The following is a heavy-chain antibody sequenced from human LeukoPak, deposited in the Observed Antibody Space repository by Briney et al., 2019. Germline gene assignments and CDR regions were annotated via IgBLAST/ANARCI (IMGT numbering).Heavy chain of an antibody. Sequence: GGSLRLSCAASGFTFSKYAMHWVRQAPEKGLEYVSAISSNGGSTFYANSVKGRFTISRDNSKNTLYLQMGSLRSEDMAVYYCARVGGMATVDYYFDYWGQGTLVTVSS. CDR1: GFTFSKYA. CDR3: ARVGGMATVDYYFDY. CDR2: ISSNGGST. V-gene: IGHV3-64*01. J-gene: IGHJ4*02. D-gene: IGHD5-24*01.